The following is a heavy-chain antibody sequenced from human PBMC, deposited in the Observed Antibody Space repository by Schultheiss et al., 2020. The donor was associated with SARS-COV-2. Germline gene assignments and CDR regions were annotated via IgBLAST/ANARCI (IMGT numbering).Heavy chain of an antibody. CDR1: GFTFSSYW. CDR3: ARRAGYSSSWYDMDV. Sequence: GSLRLSCAASGFTFSSYWMSWVRQAPGKGLEWVAVIWYDGSNKYYADSVKGRFTISRDNSKNTLYLQMNSLRAEDTAVYYCARRAGYSSSWYDMDVWGKGTTVTVSS. J-gene: IGHJ6*03. D-gene: IGHD6-13*01. CDR2: IWYDGSNK. V-gene: IGHV3-33*08.